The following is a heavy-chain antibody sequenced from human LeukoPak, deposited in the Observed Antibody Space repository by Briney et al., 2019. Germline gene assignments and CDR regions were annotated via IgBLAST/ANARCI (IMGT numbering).Heavy chain of an antibody. V-gene: IGHV4-39*07. CDR1: GGSISSSSYY. D-gene: IGHD2-2*01. J-gene: IGHJ5*02. Sequence: SETLSLTCTVSGGSISSSSYYWGWLRQPPGKGLEWIGSIYYSGSTYYNPSLKSRVTISVDTSKNQFSLKLSSVTAADTAVYYCARAVVVVPALFDPWGQGTLVTVSS. CDR2: IYYSGST. CDR3: ARAVVVVPALFDP.